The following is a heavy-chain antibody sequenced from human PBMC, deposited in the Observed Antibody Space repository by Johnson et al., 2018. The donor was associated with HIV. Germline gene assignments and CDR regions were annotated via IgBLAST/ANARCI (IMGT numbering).Heavy chain of an antibody. V-gene: IGHV3-30-3*01. CDR3: AKGMGQWLARGAFDI. CDR1: GFTFSRNA. Sequence: QVQLVESGGGVVQPGRSLRLSCAASGFTFSRNAMHWVRQAPGKGLEWVAVISFDGNNKHYADSVRGRFTVSRDNSKNTLSVQMNNLKPEDTAVYYCAKGMGQWLARGAFDIWGQGTMVTVSS. J-gene: IGHJ3*02. D-gene: IGHD6-19*01. CDR2: ISFDGNNK.